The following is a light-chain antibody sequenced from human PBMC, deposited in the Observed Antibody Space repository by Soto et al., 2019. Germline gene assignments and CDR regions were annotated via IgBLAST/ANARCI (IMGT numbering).Light chain of an antibody. CDR3: QQYYSTPYT. V-gene: IGKV4-1*01. CDR1: QTALYSSNNKNY. CDR2: WAS. Sequence: DIVMTQSPDSLAVSLGERATINCKSSQTALYSSNNKNYLVWYQQKPGQPPKLLISWASTRESGVPDRFSGSGSGTDFTLTISSLQAEDVAVYYCQQYYSTPYTFGQGTKLEIK. J-gene: IGKJ2*01.